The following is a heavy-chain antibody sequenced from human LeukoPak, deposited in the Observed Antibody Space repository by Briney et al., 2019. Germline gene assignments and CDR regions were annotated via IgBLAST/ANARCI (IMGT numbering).Heavy chain of an antibody. D-gene: IGHD3-10*01. CDR1: GFTFSSYA. CDR2: ISYDGSNK. Sequence: GRSLRLSCAASGFTFSSYAMHWVRQAPGKGLEWVAVISYDGSNKYYADSVKGRFTISRDNSKNTLYLQMNSLRAEDTAVYYCARDSQYYGSGTSIDYWGQGTLVTVSS. CDR3: ARDSQYYGSGTSIDY. V-gene: IGHV3-30-3*01. J-gene: IGHJ4*02.